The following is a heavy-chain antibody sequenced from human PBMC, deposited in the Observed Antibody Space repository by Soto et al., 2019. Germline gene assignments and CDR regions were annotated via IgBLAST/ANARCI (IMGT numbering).Heavy chain of an antibody. CDR2: ISYDGSNK. CDR3: AKTGRYSSSWQDYYYYGMDV. J-gene: IGHJ6*02. V-gene: IGHV3-30*18. Sequence: GGSLRLSCAASGFTFSSYGMHWVRQAPGKXLEWVAVISYDGSNKYYADSVKGRFTISRDNSKNTLYLQMNSLRAEDTAVYYCAKTGRYSSSWQDYYYYGMDVWGQGTTVTVSS. D-gene: IGHD6-13*01. CDR1: GFTFSSYG.